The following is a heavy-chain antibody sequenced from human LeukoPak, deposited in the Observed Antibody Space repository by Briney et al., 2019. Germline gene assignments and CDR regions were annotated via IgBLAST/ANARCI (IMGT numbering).Heavy chain of an antibody. D-gene: IGHD1-1*01. Sequence: SETLSLTCTVSGGSMSPFYWSWIRQSPGKGLEWIGSIYYSGGTNYNPSLKSRVTISVDTSKNQFSLELSSVTAADTAVYYCAVNSTKHTFDVWGQGTMVTVSS. V-gene: IGHV4-59*08. CDR1: GGSMSPFY. CDR3: AVNSTKHTFDV. CDR2: IYYSGGT. J-gene: IGHJ3*01.